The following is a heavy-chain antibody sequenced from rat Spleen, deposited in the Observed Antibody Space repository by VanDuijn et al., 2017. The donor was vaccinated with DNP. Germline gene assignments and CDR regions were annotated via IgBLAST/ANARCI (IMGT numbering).Heavy chain of an antibody. CDR3: ARRRLPYWYFDF. D-gene: IGHD1-4*01. J-gene: IGHJ1*01. V-gene: IGHV1-43*01. Sequence: QVQLQQSGTELAKPGSSVKISCKASGYTFTSYYISWIKQTTGQGLEYIGYINTGSGGTNYNEKFKGKATLTVDKSSSTAFVQLSSLTPDDSAVYYCARRRLPYWYFDFWGPGTMVTVSS. CDR1: GYTFTSYY. CDR2: INTGSGGT.